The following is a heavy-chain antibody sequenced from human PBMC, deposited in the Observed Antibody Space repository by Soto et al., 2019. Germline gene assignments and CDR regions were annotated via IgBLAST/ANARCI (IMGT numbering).Heavy chain of an antibody. J-gene: IGHJ5*02. CDR1: SGTISSSNW. CDR3: AGLGMVAAHREFDP. Sequence: QVQLQESGPGLVKPSGTLSLTCAVSSGTISSSNWWPWVRQPPGKGLEWIGEINQSGSPNYNPSRRSRVTISVDKSKSQFFLKLSSVTAADTAIYYCAGLGMVAAHREFDPWGQGTLVTVSS. V-gene: IGHV4-4*02. CDR2: INQSGSP. D-gene: IGHD2-15*01.